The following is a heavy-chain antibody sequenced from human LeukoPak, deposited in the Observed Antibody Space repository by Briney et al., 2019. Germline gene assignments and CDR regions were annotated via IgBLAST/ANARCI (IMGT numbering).Heavy chain of an antibody. V-gene: IGHV3-7*01. CDR2: IKQDGSEK. CDR1: GFTFSSYW. J-gene: IGHJ6*03. D-gene: IGHD3-9*01. Sequence: GGSLRLSCAASGFTFSSYWMSWVRQAPGKGLEWVANIKQDGSEKYYVDSVKGRFTIPRDNAKNSLYLQMNSLRAEDTAVYYCARVSQYYDILTGYYMGYYMDVWGKGTTVTVSS. CDR3: ARVSQYYDILTGYYMGYYMDV.